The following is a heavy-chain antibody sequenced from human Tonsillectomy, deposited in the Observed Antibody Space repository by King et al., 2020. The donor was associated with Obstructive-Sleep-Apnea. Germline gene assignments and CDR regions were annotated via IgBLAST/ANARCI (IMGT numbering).Heavy chain of an antibody. CDR1: GFTFSSYA. Sequence: VQLVESGGGVVQPGRSLRFSCAASGFTFSSYAMHWVRQAPGKGLEWGAIISYDGSNQYYADSVKGRFTISIDNSKNTLYLQMNSLRAEDTAVYDCARGGGKIVVVPAAIVGEFFDYWGQGTLVTVSS. D-gene: IGHD2-2*01. CDR3: ARGGGKIVVVPAAIVGEFFDY. J-gene: IGHJ4*02. CDR2: ISYDGSNQ. V-gene: IGHV3-30-3*01.